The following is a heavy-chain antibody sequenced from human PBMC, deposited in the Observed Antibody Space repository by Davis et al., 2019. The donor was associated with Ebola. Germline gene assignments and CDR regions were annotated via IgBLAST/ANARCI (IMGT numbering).Heavy chain of an antibody. CDR2: ISSNGGST. D-gene: IGHD4-17*01. Sequence: GESLKISCAASGFTFDDYAMHWVRQAPGKGLEYVSAISSNGGSTYYANSVKGRFTISRDNSKNTLYLQMNSLRAEDTAVYYCARAGFYGDYSFDYWSQGTLVTVSS. J-gene: IGHJ4*02. CDR3: ARAGFYGDYSFDY. CDR1: GFTFDDYA. V-gene: IGHV3-64*01.